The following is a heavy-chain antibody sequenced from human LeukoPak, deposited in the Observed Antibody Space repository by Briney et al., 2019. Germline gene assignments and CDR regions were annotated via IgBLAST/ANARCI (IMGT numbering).Heavy chain of an antibody. V-gene: IGHV3-30*02. Sequence: GGSLRLSCAASGFIFSSYGMHWVRQAPGKGLEWVAFIRYDGSNKYYADSVKGRFTISRDNSKNTLYLQMNSLRAEDTAVYYCARDDMTTVTDFDYWGQGTLVTVSS. D-gene: IGHD4-17*01. CDR3: ARDDMTTVTDFDY. J-gene: IGHJ4*02. CDR2: IRYDGSNK. CDR1: GFIFSSYG.